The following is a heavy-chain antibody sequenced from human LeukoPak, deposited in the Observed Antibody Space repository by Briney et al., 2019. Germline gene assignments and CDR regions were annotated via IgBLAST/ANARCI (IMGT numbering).Heavy chain of an antibody. CDR2: IIPIFGTA. V-gene: IGHV1-69*15. CDR3: ARGLLPAGDYVWYFDL. Sequence: SVKVSCKASGGTFSSSAITWVRQAPGQGLVWMGNIIPIFGTANYAQKFQGRVTITADESTSTAYMELSSLRSEDTAVYYCARGLLPAGDYVWYFDLWGRGTLVTDSS. J-gene: IGHJ2*01. D-gene: IGHD4-17*01. CDR1: GGTFSSSA.